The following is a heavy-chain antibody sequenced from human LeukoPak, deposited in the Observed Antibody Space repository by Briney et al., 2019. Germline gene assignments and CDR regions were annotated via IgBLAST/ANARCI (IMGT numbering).Heavy chain of an antibody. D-gene: IGHD3-10*01. CDR2: IYYSGST. Sequence: SETLSLTCTVSGDSISTYYWSWIRQPPGKGLECIGYIYYSGSTNYNPSLKSRVTISGDTSKNQFSLKLSSVTAADTAVYYCAVHRLVRGVIYWGLGTLVTVSS. CDR1: GDSISTYY. J-gene: IGHJ4*02. V-gene: IGHV4-59*01. CDR3: AVHRLVRGVIY.